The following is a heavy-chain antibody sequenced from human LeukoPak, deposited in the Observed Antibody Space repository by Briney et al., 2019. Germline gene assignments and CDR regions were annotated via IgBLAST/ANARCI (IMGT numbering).Heavy chain of an antibody. J-gene: IGHJ4*02. Sequence: TGGSLRLSCAASGFTFSSYEMNWVRQAPGKGLEWVLYISSSGGTIYYADSVKGRFTVSRDNAKNSLYLQMNSLRAEDTAVYYCARHVYFDFWGQGTLVTVSS. CDR2: ISSSGGTI. CDR1: GFTFSSYE. CDR3: ARHVYFDF. V-gene: IGHV3-48*03.